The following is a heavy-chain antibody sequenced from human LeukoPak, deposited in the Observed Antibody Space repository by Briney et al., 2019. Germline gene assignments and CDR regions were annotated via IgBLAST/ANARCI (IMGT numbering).Heavy chain of an antibody. CDR2: IIPIFGTA. V-gene: IGHV1-69*05. Sequence: SVKVSCKASGGTISSYAISWVRQAPGQGLEWMGGIIPIFGTANYAQKFQGRVTITTDESTSTAYMELSSLRSEDTAVYYCARDTYYDFWSGYYSNNWFDPWGQGTLVTVSS. J-gene: IGHJ5*02. CDR1: GGTISSYA. CDR3: ARDTYYDFWSGYYSNNWFDP. D-gene: IGHD3-3*01.